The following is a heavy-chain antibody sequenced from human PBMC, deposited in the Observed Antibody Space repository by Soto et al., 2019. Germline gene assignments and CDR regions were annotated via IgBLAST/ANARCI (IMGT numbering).Heavy chain of an antibody. J-gene: IGHJ4*02. CDR2: INHSGST. CDR3: ARDRNITTVRGVIITAPDDY. V-gene: IGHV4-34*01. CDR1: GGSFSGYY. Sequence: SETLSLTCAVYGGSFSGYYWSWIRQPPGKGLEWIGEINHSGSTNYNPSLKSRVTISVDTSKNQFSLKLSSVTPADTTVYYCARDRNITTVRGVIITAPDDYWGQGILVIVSS. D-gene: IGHD3-10*01.